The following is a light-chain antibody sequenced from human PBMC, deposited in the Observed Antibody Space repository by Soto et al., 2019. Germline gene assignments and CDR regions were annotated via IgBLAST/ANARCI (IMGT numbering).Light chain of an antibody. V-gene: IGKV3-11*01. CDR2: GAS. CDR3: QQRYNWLT. Sequence: IVLTQSPATLSLSPGERATLSCRARQTVNSYLSWYQHKPGQAPRLLIYGASNRATGIPARFSGSGSWTDFTLTISSLEPEDSAVYYCQQRYNWLTFGGGTKVEIK. J-gene: IGKJ4*01. CDR1: QTVNSY.